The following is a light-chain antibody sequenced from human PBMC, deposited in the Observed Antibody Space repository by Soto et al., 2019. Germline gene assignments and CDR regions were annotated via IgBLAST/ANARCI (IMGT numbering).Light chain of an antibody. Sequence: DIQMTQSPSSLSASVGDIVTVTCRASQSFGTSLNWYQQKAGKAPRVLISAASRLQSGVPSRFNGSGSGTHFTLTISSLQPEDSATYYCQQGYNTFWTFGQGTKVDI. CDR1: QSFGTS. CDR2: AAS. CDR3: QQGYNTFWT. V-gene: IGKV1-39*01. J-gene: IGKJ1*01.